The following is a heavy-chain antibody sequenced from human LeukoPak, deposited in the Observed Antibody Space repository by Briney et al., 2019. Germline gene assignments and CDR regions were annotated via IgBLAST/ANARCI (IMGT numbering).Heavy chain of an antibody. CDR2: IYYSGST. CDR1: GGSISSYY. CDR3: ASSSGYSYGHGLDY. D-gene: IGHD5-18*01. Sequence: PSETLSLTCTVSGGSISSYYRSWIRQPPGKGLEWIGYIYYSGSTNYNPSLKSRVTISVDTSKNQFSLKLSSVTAADTAVYYCASSSGYSYGHGLDYWGQGTLVTVSS. V-gene: IGHV4-59*01. J-gene: IGHJ4*02.